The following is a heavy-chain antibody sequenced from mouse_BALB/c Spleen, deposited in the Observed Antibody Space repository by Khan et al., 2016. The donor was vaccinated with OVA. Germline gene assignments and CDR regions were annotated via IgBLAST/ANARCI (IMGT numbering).Heavy chain of an antibody. CDR2: IDPSTGYT. D-gene: IGHD2-1*01. J-gene: IGHJ3*01. CDR1: GYTFATYW. CDR3: TRRGIYGIFTY. Sequence: QVQLQQSGADLAKPGASLEMSCKASGYTFATYWIHWVKQRPGQGLEWIGYIDPSTGYTEYNQKFKDKATLTADKSSSTAYMQLSSLTSEDSAVDYCTRRGIYGIFTYWGQGTLVTVSA. V-gene: IGHV1-7*01.